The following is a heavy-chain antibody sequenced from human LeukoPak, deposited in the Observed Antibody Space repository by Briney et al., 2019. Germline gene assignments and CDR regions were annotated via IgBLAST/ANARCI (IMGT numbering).Heavy chain of an antibody. CDR1: GFTFSSYA. Sequence: GGSLRLSCAASGFTFSSYAMSWVRQAPGKGLEWVANIKQDGSEKYYVDSVKGRFTISRDSANNSLYLQLNSLRAEDTAVYYCAREGALYYYDSSEEPYGMDVWGQGTTVTVSS. V-gene: IGHV3-7*01. CDR3: AREGALYYYDSSEEPYGMDV. CDR2: IKQDGSEK. D-gene: IGHD3-22*01. J-gene: IGHJ6*02.